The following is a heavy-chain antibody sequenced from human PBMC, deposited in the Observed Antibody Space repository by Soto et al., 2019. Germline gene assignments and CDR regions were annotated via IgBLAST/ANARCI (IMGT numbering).Heavy chain of an antibody. V-gene: IGHV3-33*01. D-gene: IGHD6-13*01. Sequence: GGSLRLSCAASGFTFSSYGMHWVRQAPGKGLEWVAVIWYDGSNKYYADSVKGRFTISRDNSKNTLYLQMNSLRAEDTAVYYCARGGGIAAAGMVFDYWGQGT. J-gene: IGHJ4*02. CDR3: ARGGGIAAAGMVFDY. CDR1: GFTFSSYG. CDR2: IWYDGSNK.